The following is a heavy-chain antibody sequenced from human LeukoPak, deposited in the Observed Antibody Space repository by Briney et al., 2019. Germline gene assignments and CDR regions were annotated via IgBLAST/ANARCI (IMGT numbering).Heavy chain of an antibody. V-gene: IGHV4-34*01. J-gene: IGHJ4*02. CDR1: GGSFSSYY. Sequence: SETLSLTCAVYGGSFSSYYWSWIRQPPGKGLEWIGEINHSGSTNYNPSLKSRVTISVDTSKNQFSLKLSSMTAADTAVYYCAREGGEQQLVTYYFDYWGQGTLVTVSS. CDR3: AREGGEQQLVTYYFDY. CDR2: INHSGST. D-gene: IGHD6-13*01.